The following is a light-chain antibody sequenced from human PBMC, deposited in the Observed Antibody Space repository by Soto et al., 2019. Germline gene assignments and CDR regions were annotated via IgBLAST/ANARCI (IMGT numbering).Light chain of an antibody. CDR3: SSYTSRSSHVV. V-gene: IGLV2-14*01. CDR1: SSDFGSYNY. J-gene: IGLJ2*01. CDR2: DVS. Sequence: QSALTQPASVSGSPGQSITISCTGTSSDFGSYNYVSWYQQHPGKAPKLMIYDVSNRPSGVSDRFSGSKSGNTASLTISGLQAEDEADYYCSSYTSRSSHVVFGGGTKLTV.